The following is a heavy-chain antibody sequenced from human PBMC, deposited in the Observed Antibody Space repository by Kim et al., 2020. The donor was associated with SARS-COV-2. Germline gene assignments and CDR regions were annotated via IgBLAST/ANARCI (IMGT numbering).Heavy chain of an antibody. CDR3: AREGGSSTEY. J-gene: IGHJ4*02. CDR2: IYYSGST. CDR1: GGSISSYY. Sequence: SETLSLTCTVSGGSISSYYWSWIRQPPGKGLEWIGYIYYSGSTNYNPSLKSRVTISVDTSKNQFSLKLSSVTAADTAVYYWAREGGSSTEYWGQGTLVIV. D-gene: IGHD1-26*01. V-gene: IGHV4-59*13.